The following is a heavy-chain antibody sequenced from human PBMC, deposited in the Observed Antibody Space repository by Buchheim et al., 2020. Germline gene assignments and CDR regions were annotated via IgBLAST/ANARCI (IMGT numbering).Heavy chain of an antibody. V-gene: IGHV1-8*01. J-gene: IGHJ4*02. CDR2: MNPNSGNT. D-gene: IGHD6-19*01. CDR1: GYAFTSYD. Sequence: QVQLVQSGAEVKKPGASVKVSCKASGYAFTSYDINWVRQATGQGLEWMGWMNPNSGNTGYAQKFQGRVTMTRNIPISTAYMELNNLTFEDTAVYFCARSIAVAGMVASWGQGT. CDR3: ARSIAVAGMVAS.